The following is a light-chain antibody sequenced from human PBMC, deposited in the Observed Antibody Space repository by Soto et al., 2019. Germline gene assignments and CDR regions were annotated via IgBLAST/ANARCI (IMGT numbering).Light chain of an antibody. Sequence: QSALTQPASVSGSPGQSVTISCTGTSSDFGSYNFVSWYQHHPGTVPKVIIYETSKRPSGVSDRFSGSKSGNTASLTISGLQAEDEADYYCFSFTSTHTHVFGSGTKSPS. CDR2: ETS. J-gene: IGLJ1*01. CDR1: SSDFGSYNF. CDR3: FSFTSTHTHV. V-gene: IGLV2-23*01.